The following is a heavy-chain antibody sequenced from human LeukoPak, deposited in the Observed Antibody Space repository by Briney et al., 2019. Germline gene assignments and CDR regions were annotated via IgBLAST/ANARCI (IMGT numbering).Heavy chain of an antibody. J-gene: IGHJ4*02. CDR1: GFTFSSYA. D-gene: IGHD2-15*01. V-gene: IGHV3-30-3*01. Sequence: PGGSLRLYCAASGFTFSSYAMHWVRQAPGKGLEWVAVISYDGSNKYYADSVKGRFTISRDNSKNTLYLQMNSLRAEDTAVYYCAMVAPYDYWGQGTLVTVSS. CDR2: ISYDGSNK. CDR3: AMVAPYDY.